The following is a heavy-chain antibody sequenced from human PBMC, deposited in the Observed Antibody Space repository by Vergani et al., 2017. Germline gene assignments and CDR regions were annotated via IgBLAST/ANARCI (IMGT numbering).Heavy chain of an antibody. Sequence: EVQLVESGGGLVQPGGSLRLSCAASGFTFSSYSMNWVRQAPGKGLEWVSYISSSSSTIYYADSVKGRFTISRDNAKNSLYLQMNSLRDEDTAVYYCARDPHYYDSSGYYRTRGNWFDPWGQGTLVTVSS. CDR3: ARDPHYYDSSGYYRTRGNWFDP. CDR2: ISSSSSTI. V-gene: IGHV3-48*02. D-gene: IGHD3-22*01. CDR1: GFTFSSYS. J-gene: IGHJ5*02.